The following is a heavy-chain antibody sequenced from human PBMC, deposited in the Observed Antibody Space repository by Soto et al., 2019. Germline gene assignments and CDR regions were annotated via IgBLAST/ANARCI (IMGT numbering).Heavy chain of an antibody. CDR2: INDNGYST. J-gene: IGHJ3*02. Sequence: TGGSLRLSCKASGFALSTYWMNWVRQAPGKGLAWVARINDNGYSTSYGDPVKGRFTISRDNAKNTLYLQMNSLRADDTAVYYCVRVPFSGYDTLHAFGIWGQGTMVTVSS. CDR3: VRVPFSGYDTLHAFGI. CDR1: GFALSTYW. D-gene: IGHD5-12*01. V-gene: IGHV3-74*01.